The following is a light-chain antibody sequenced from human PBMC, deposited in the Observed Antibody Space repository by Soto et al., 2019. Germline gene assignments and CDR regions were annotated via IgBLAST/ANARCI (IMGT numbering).Light chain of an antibody. CDR1: QSISTW. Sequence: DIQMPQSPSTLSASVGDRVTITCRASQSISTWLAWYQQKPGKAPKVLIYDASILESGVPSRFICCGSGTDFTLTISSLQPDDFATYYCQQYKNYLTFGPGTKVDIK. CDR3: QQYKNYLT. J-gene: IGKJ3*01. V-gene: IGKV1-5*01. CDR2: DAS.